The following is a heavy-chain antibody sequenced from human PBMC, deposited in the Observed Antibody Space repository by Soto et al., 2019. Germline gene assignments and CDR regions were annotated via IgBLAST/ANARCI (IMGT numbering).Heavy chain of an antibody. J-gene: IGHJ4*02. Sequence: SETLSLTCTVSGASITSLYYYWGWIRQPPGKGLEWNGSSYHSGSTYYAPSLMSRVAMSVDTSKNQFSLKLNSVTAADTAVYYCARRGWGSSSFFDYWGQGTLVTVSS. CDR3: ARRGWGSSSFFDY. D-gene: IGHD6-6*01. CDR1: GASITSLYYY. V-gene: IGHV4-39*01. CDR2: SYHSGST.